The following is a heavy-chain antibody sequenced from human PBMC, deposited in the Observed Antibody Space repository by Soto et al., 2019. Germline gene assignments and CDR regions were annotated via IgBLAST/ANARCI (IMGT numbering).Heavy chain of an antibody. J-gene: IGHJ6*02. CDR3: ASSAGHPGDFFYYNGMDV. D-gene: IGHD3-10*01. CDR1: GGTVASSHW. Sequence: QVQLQESGPRLVKPSGSLSLTCGVSGGTVASSHWWSWVRQSPGGGLEWIGNVYHTGDTNFNPSLQSRVTISVDTSKSQFYLRLNSVTAADTAVYYCASSAGHPGDFFYYNGMDVWGQGTTVTVSS. CDR2: VYHTGDT. V-gene: IGHV4-4*02.